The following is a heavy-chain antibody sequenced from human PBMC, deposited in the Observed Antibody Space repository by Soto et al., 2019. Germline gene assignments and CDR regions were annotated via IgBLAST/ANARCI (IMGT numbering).Heavy chain of an antibody. V-gene: IGHV4-31*03. CDR3: ARDESHYGDYDWFDP. D-gene: IGHD4-17*01. CDR2: IYYSGST. CDR1: GGSISSGGYY. Sequence: SETLSLTCTVSGGSISSGGYYWSWIRQHPGKGIEWIGYIYYSGSTYYNPSLKSRVTISVDTSKNQFSLKLGSVTAADTAVYFFARDESHYGDYDWFDPWGQGTLVTVSS. J-gene: IGHJ5*02.